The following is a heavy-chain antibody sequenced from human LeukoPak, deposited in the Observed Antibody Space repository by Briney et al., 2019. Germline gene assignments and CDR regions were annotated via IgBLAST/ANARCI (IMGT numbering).Heavy chain of an antibody. CDR1: GFTFSDYY. J-gene: IGHJ4*02. D-gene: IGHD1-26*01. CDR3: ARAEWELDFDY. CDR2: ISSSGSTI. Sequence: GGSLRLSGAASGFTFSDYYMSWIRQAPGKGLEWVSYISSSGSTIYYADSVKGRFTISRDNAKNSLYLQMNSLRAEDTAVYYCARAEWELDFDYWGQGTLVTVSS. V-gene: IGHV3-11*01.